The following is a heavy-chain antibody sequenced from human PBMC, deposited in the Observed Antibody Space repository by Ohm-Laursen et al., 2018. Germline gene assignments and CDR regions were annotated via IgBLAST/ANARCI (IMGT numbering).Heavy chain of an antibody. V-gene: IGHV1-69*13. CDR1: GGTFSSYA. D-gene: IGHD1-26*01. Sequence: EASVKVSCKASGGTFSSYAISWVRQAPGQGLEWMGGIIPIFGTANYAQKFQGRVTITADESTSTAYMELSSLRSEDTAVYYCARVKVGAEHAFDIWGQGTMVTVSS. CDR2: IIPIFGTA. CDR3: ARVKVGAEHAFDI. J-gene: IGHJ3*02.